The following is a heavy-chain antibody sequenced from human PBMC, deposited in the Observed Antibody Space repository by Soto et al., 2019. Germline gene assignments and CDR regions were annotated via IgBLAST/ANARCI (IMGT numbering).Heavy chain of an antibody. Sequence: VQLVQSGAEVKKPGSSVKVSCKASGGTFSSYTISWVRQAPGQGLEWMGRIIPILGIANYAQKFQGRVTITADKSTSTAYMELSSLRSEDTAVYYCASIGIAAAGRNFDYWGQGTLVTVSS. CDR3: ASIGIAAAGRNFDY. J-gene: IGHJ4*02. CDR2: IIPILGIA. D-gene: IGHD6-13*01. CDR1: GGTFSSYT. V-gene: IGHV1-69*02.